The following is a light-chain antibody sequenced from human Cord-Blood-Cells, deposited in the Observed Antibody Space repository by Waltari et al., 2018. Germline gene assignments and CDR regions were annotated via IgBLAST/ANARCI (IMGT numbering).Light chain of an antibody. CDR2: DAS. CDR1: QDISNY. J-gene: IGKJ3*01. CDR3: QQYDNLPFT. Sequence: DIQMTQSPSSLSASVGDRVTITCQASQDISNYLNWYQQKPGKAPKLLIYDASNFETGVPSRFSGSGSGTDFTFTISSLQPEDIATYYCQQYDNLPFTFGPGTKVDTK. V-gene: IGKV1-33*01.